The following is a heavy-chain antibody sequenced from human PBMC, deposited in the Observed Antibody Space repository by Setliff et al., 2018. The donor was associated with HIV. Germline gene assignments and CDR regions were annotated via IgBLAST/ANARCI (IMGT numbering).Heavy chain of an antibody. CDR3: ARDSGPYYDYVWGTYRPEYFQH. CDR2: IKSEADDGTE. Sequence: PGGSLRLSCTGSGFRFGDYAVSWVRQAPGKGLEWTGRIKSEADDGTEESAAFLKGRFTISRDTAKNSVYLQMNSLRAEDTAMYYCARDSGPYYDYVWGTYRPEYFQHWGQGTLVTVSS. CDR1: GFRFGDYA. D-gene: IGHD3-16*02. V-gene: IGHV3-15*01. J-gene: IGHJ1*01.